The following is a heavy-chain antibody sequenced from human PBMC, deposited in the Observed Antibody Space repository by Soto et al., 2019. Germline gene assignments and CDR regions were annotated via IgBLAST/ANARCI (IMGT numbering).Heavy chain of an antibody. Sequence: QVQLVQSGAEVKKPGSSVKVSCKASGGTFSSYAISWVRQAPGQGLEWMGGIIPIFGTANYAQQFQGRVTITADESTSTAYMELSSLRSEDTAVYYCARDVNSRKPRVSCGFDPWGQGTLVTVSS. J-gene: IGHJ5*02. CDR1: GGTFSSYA. V-gene: IGHV1-69*01. CDR2: IIPIFGTA. CDR3: ARDVNSRKPRVSCGFDP. D-gene: IGHD6-13*01.